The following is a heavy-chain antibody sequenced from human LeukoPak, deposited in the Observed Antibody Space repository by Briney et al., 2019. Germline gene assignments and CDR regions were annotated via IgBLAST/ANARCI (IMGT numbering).Heavy chain of an antibody. CDR2: ITWNRDNI. V-gene: IGHV3-9*01. CDR1: GFTFDDYA. D-gene: IGHD3-9*01. CDR3: ARDTYYDILTVNVNLGSLDV. J-gene: IGHJ6*04. Sequence: TGGSLRLSCTVSGFTFDDYAMHWVRHTPGKGLEWVAGITWNRDNIGYGDSVKGRFTISRDNVKNVLYLQMNSLGPEDTALYYCARDTYYDILTVNVNLGSLDVWGKGTTVTVSS.